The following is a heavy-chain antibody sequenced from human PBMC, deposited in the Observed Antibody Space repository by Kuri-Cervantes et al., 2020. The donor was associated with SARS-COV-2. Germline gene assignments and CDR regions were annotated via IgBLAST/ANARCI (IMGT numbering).Heavy chain of an antibody. J-gene: IGHJ2*01. Sequence: GGSLRLSCAASGFIFSNYWMSWVRQAPGKGLEWVANIKQDGSEEFYVDSVKGRFTVSRDNAKNSLFLQMNSLRAEDTAVYYCARAIAVAGTLPYWYFDLWGRGTLVTVSS. CDR2: IKQDGSEE. D-gene: IGHD6-19*01. CDR1: GFIFSNYW. CDR3: ARAIAVAGTLPYWYFDL. V-gene: IGHV3-7*01.